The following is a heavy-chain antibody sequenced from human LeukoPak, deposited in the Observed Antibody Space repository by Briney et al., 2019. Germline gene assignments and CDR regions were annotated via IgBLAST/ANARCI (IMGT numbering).Heavy chain of an antibody. D-gene: IGHD3-10*01. CDR1: GYTFTSYY. CDR2: INPSGGST. V-gene: IGHV1-46*01. CDR3: ARVRSVVRGVIPYYYYYMDV. J-gene: IGHJ6*03. Sequence: GASVKVSCKASGYTFTSYYMHWVRQAPGQGLEWMGIINPSGGSTSYAQKFQGRVTMTRDTSTSTVYMELSSLRSDDTAVYYCARVRSVVRGVIPYYYYYMDVWGKGTTVTVSS.